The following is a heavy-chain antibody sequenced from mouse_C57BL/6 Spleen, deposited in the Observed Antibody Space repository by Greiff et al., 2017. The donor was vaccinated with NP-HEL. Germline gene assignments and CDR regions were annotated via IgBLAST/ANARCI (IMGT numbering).Heavy chain of an antibody. V-gene: IGHV1-52*01. Sequence: QVQLQQPGAELVRPGSSVKLSCKASGYTFTSYWMHWVKQRPIQGLEWIGNIDPSDSETHYNQKFKDKATLTVDKSSSTAYMQLSSLTSEDSAVYYCARPSYDYDRAFAYWGQGTLVTVSA. D-gene: IGHD2-4*01. CDR3: ARPSYDYDRAFAY. CDR1: GYTFTSYW. CDR2: IDPSDSET. J-gene: IGHJ3*01.